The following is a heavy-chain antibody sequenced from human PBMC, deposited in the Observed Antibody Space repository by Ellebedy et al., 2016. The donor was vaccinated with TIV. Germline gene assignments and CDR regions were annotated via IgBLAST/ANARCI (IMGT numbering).Heavy chain of an antibody. CDR3: ARENWTNDY. Sequence: GGSLGLSCAASGYRFSTLWMSWVRQAPGKGLEWVANIKEDGSERNYVDSVKGRFTISRDNAKNSLYLQMNNVRAEDTAVYYCARENWTNDYWGQGTLVTVSS. CDR2: IKEDGSER. CDR1: GYRFSTLW. J-gene: IGHJ4*02. V-gene: IGHV3-7*04. D-gene: IGHD1/OR15-1a*01.